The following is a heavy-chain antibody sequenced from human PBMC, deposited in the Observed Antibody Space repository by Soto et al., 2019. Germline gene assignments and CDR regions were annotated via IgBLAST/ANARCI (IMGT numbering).Heavy chain of an antibody. CDR3: ARVTLKAGNWFDP. J-gene: IGHJ5*02. CDR1: GYTFTDYF. V-gene: IGHV1-2*02. Sequence: ASVKVSCKASGYTFTDYFIHWVRQAPGQGFEWMGWINPNSRGTNYAQKFQGRVTMTGDTSNSTAYMELRGLRSDDTAVYYCARVTLKAGNWFDPWGQGTLVTVSS. CDR2: INPNSRGT.